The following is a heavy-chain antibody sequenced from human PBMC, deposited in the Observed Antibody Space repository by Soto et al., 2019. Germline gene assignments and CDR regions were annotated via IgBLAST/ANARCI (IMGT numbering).Heavy chain of an antibody. CDR1: GGSISSSSYY. V-gene: IGHV4-61*05. CDR2: IYYSGST. J-gene: IGHJ5*02. D-gene: IGHD3-10*01. Sequence: NPSETLSLTCTVSGGSISSSSYYWGWIRQPPGKGLEWIGYIYYSGSTNYNPSLKSRVTISVDTSKNQFSLKLSSVTAADTAVYYCASSYGSGSYNWFDPWGQGTLVTVSS. CDR3: ASSYGSGSYNWFDP.